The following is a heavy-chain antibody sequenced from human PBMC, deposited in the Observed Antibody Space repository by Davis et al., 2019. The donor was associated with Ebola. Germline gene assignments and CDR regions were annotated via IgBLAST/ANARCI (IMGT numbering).Heavy chain of an antibody. V-gene: IGHV5-51*01. CDR3: ATTPRDSSTWYYFDF. D-gene: IGHD6-13*01. Sequence: GESLKISCKGSGYTLSTHWIAWFRQMPGKGLEWMGIIYPGDSYTRYNPSFQGQVTILADKSISTAYLLLSSLKASDTAIYYCATTPRDSSTWYYFDFWGQGTLVPVSS. J-gene: IGHJ4*02. CDR2: IYPGDSYT. CDR1: GYTLSTHW.